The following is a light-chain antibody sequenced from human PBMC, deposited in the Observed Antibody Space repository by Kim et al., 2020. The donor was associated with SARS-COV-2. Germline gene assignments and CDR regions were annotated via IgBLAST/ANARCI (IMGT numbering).Light chain of an antibody. CDR1: DNVNIN. CDR2: GAS. J-gene: IGKJ2*01. CDR3: QQYNNWLAT. V-gene: IGKV3-15*01. Sequence: SGSPGKGVTLSCRARDNVNINVAWFQRKPGQPPRLLIYGASARATGIPARFSGDGSGTEFTLTISSLLSEDFAVYYCQQYNNWLATFGQGTKLEIK.